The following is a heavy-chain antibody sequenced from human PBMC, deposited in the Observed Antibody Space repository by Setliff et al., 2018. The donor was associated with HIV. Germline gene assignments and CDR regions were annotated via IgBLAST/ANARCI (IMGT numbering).Heavy chain of an antibody. V-gene: IGHV3-48*04. Sequence: PSETLSLTCTVSGGSISSHYWSWIRQPPGKGLEWVSYISSSSSTIYYADSVKGRFTISRDNAKNSLYLQMNSLRAEDTAVYYCARARGYYDSSGYNDYWGQGTLVTVSS. J-gene: IGHJ4*02. CDR1: GGSISSHY. CDR3: ARARGYYDSSGYNDY. D-gene: IGHD3-22*01. CDR2: ISSSSSTI.